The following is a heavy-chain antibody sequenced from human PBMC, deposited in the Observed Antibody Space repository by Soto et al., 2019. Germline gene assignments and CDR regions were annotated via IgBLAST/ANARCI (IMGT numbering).Heavy chain of an antibody. V-gene: IGHV1-69*13. CDR1: GGTFSSYA. Sequence: SVKVSCKASGGTFSSYAISWVRQAPGQGLEWMGGIIPIFGTANYAQKFQGRVTITADESTSTAYMELSSLRSEDTAVYYCARDRGTRKVQQDLDYWGQGTLVTVSS. D-gene: IGHD6-13*01. CDR2: IIPIFGTA. J-gene: IGHJ4*02. CDR3: ARDRGTRKVQQDLDY.